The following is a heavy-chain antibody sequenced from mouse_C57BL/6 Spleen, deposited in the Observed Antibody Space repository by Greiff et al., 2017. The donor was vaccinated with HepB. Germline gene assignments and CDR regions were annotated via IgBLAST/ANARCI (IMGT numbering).Heavy chain of an antibody. D-gene: IGHD2-3*01. CDR1: GFTFSSYA. Sequence: EVMLVESGGGLVQPGGSLKLSCAASGFTFSSYAMSWVRQTPEKRLEWVATISDGGSYTYYPDNVKGRFTISRDNAKNNLYLQMKHLKSEDTAMYYCARDREIYDGYSPFDYWGQGTTLTVSS. V-gene: IGHV5-4*01. CDR2: ISDGGSYT. CDR3: ARDREIYDGYSPFDY. J-gene: IGHJ2*01.